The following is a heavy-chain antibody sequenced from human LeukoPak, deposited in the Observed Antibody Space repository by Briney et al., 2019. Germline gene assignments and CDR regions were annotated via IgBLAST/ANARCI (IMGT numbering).Heavy chain of an antibody. CDR1: GFTFSSYW. CDR2: IKPDGNEK. D-gene: IGHD3-10*01. Sequence: PGGSLSLSCAASGFTFSSYWMSWVRQAPGKGLEWVANIKPDGNEKYYVDSLKGRFTISRDNAKNSLYLQMNSLRAEDTAVYYCARIGGWFGNDYWGQGTLVTVSS. V-gene: IGHV3-7*05. CDR3: ARIGGWFGNDY. J-gene: IGHJ4*02.